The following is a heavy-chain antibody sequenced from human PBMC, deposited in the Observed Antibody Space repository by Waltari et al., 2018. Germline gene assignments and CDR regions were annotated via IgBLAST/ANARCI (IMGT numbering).Heavy chain of an antibody. CDR3: AESSGSYREFDY. CDR2: IYHSGTT. D-gene: IGHD1-26*01. V-gene: IGHV4-4*02. J-gene: IGHJ4*02. Sequence: QVQLQESGPGLVKPSGTLSLTCAVSGGSIRRSNWWRWARQPPGKGLDWIGEIYHSGTTNYNPSLKSRVTISVDKSTNQFSLKLSSVTAADTAVYYCAESSGSYREFDYWGQGTLVTVSS. CDR1: GGSIRRSNW.